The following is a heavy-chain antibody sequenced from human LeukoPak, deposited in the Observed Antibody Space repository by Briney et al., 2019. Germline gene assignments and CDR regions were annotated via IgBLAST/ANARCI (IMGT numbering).Heavy chain of an antibody. V-gene: IGHV3-48*01. J-gene: IGHJ4*02. CDR2: ISSSSSTI. D-gene: IGHD3-3*01. CDR3: ARGGIGHYDFWSGHDY. Sequence: AGGSLRLSCAASGFTFSSYSMNWVRQAPGKGLEWVSYISSSSSTIYYADSVKGRFTISRDNAKNSLYLQMNSLRAEDTAVYYCARGGIGHYDFWSGHDYWGQGTLVTVSS. CDR1: GFTFSSYS.